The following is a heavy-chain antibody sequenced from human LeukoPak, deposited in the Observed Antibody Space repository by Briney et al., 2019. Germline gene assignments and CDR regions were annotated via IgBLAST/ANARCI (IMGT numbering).Heavy chain of an antibody. J-gene: IGHJ4*02. CDR2: ISYSGNT. Sequence: SETLSLTCSVSGGSISSSNYYWGWIRQPPGKGLEWIGSISYSGNTYYNPSLKSRVIISADTSKNHLSLRLSSVTAADTAVYYCARDRHGYTDYWGQGTLVTVSS. V-gene: IGHV4-39*02. CDR1: GGSISSSNYY. CDR3: ARDRHGYTDY. D-gene: IGHD5-24*01.